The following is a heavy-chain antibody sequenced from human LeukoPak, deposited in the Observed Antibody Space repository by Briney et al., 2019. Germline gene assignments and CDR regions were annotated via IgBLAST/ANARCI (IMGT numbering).Heavy chain of an antibody. Sequence: GRSLRLPCEASGFTFSSYGMHWVRQAPGKGLEWVALISYDGSNKYYADSVKGRFTISRDNSKNTLYLQMNSLRGEDTAVYYCAKEDSSNCGLDYWGQGTLVTVSS. D-gene: IGHD6-13*01. J-gene: IGHJ4*02. CDR2: ISYDGSNK. CDR1: GFTFSSYG. CDR3: AKEDSSNCGLDY. V-gene: IGHV3-30*18.